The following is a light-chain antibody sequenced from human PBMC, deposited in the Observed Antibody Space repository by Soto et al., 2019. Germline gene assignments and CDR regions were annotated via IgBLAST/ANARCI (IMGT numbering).Light chain of an antibody. CDR3: QQYNNWRTWT. CDR2: GAS. CDR1: QSVSSN. Sequence: EIVMTQSPATLSVSPGERATLSCRASQSVSSNLAWYQQKPGQAPRLLIYGASTRATGIPGRFSGSGSGTEFTLTISSLQSEDFAVYYCQQYNNWRTWTFGQGTKVEIK. V-gene: IGKV3-15*01. J-gene: IGKJ1*01.